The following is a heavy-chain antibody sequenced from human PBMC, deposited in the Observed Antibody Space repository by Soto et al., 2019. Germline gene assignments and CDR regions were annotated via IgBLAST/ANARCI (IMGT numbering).Heavy chain of an antibody. CDR2: IKSKTDGGTT. CDR3: TTDELPGYYDSSGRHFDY. J-gene: IGHJ4*02. V-gene: IGHV3-15*01. CDR1: GFTFSGSA. Sequence: EVQLVESGGGLVQPGGSLKLSCAASGFTFSGSAMHWVRQAPGKGLEWVGRIKSKTDGGTTDYAAPVKGRFTISRDDSKNTLYLQMNSLKTEDTAVYYCTTDELPGYYDSSGRHFDYWGQGTLVTVSS. D-gene: IGHD3-22*01.